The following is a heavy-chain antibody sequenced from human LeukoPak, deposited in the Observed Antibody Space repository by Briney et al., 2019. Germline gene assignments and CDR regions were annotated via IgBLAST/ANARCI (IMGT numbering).Heavy chain of an antibody. CDR2: ISAYNGTT. CDR1: GYTFTSYG. J-gene: IGHJ6*03. V-gene: IGHV1-18*01. CDR3: ARAVVYYYDSSGYPNYYHYMDV. D-gene: IGHD3-22*01. Sequence: GASVKVSCKASGYTFTSYGISWVRQAPGQGLEWMGWISAYNGTTNYAQKLQGRVTMTTDTSTSTAYMELRSLRSDDTAVYYCARAVVYYYDSSGYPNYYHYMDVWGKGTTVTVSS.